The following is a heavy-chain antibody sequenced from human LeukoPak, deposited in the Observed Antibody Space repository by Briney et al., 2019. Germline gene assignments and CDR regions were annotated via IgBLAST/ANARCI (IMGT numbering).Heavy chain of an antibody. V-gene: IGHV3-23*01. CDR2: ISGSAYST. CDR3: AKNIWTEMATIYYYMDV. Sequence: GGSLRLSCAASGFTFSSYAMSWVRQAPGKGLEWVPAISGSAYSTYYADSVKGRFTISRDNSKNTLYLQMNSLGAEDTAVYYCAKNIWTEMATIYYYMDVWGKGTTVTVSS. J-gene: IGHJ6*03. D-gene: IGHD5-24*01. CDR1: GFTFSSYA.